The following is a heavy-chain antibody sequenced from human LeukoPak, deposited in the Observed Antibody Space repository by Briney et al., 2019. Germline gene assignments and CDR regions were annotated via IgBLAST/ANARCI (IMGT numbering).Heavy chain of an antibody. Sequence: GGSLRLSCAASGFTFSSYWMSWVRQAPGKGLEWVANIKQDGSEKYYVDSVKGRFTISRDNAKNSLYLQMNSLRAEDTAVYYCARVRRIQLWFSADGDFDYWGQGTLVTVSS. CDR1: GFTFSSYW. CDR2: IKQDGSEK. D-gene: IGHD5-18*01. J-gene: IGHJ4*02. CDR3: ARVRRIQLWFSADGDFDY. V-gene: IGHV3-7*01.